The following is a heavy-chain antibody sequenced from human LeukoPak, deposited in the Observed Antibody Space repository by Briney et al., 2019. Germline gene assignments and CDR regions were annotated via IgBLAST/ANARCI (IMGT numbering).Heavy chain of an antibody. D-gene: IGHD6-19*01. V-gene: IGHV4-39*07. Sequence: PSETLSLTCTVSGGSISSSSYYWGWIRQPPGTGLEWIGSIYYSGSTYYNPSLKSRVTISVDTSKNQFSLKLSSVTAADTAVYYCARDRRLAVAGHFDYWGQGTLVTVSS. CDR2: IYYSGST. CDR3: ARDRRLAVAGHFDY. J-gene: IGHJ4*02. CDR1: GGSISSSSYY.